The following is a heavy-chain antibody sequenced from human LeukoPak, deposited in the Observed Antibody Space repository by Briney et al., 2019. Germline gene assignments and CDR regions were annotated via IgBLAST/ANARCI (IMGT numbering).Heavy chain of an antibody. D-gene: IGHD5-24*01. CDR1: GFTFSSYW. CDR2: INSDGSST. Sequence: GGSLRLSCAASGFTFSSYWMHWVRQAPGKGLVWVSRINSDGSSTSYADSVKGRFTISRDNAKNTLYLQMNSLRAEDTAVYYCAKTPIWEMATMPLDYWGQGTLVTVSS. V-gene: IGHV3-74*01. CDR3: AKTPIWEMATMPLDY. J-gene: IGHJ4*02.